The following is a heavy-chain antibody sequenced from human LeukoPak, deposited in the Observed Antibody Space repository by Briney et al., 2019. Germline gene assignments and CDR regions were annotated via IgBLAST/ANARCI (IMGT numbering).Heavy chain of an antibody. CDR1: GYTFTSYD. Sequence: ASVKVSCKASGYTFTSYDINWVRQATGQGLEWMGWMNPNSGKTGSAQTFQGRVTMTRNTSISTAYMELSSLRSEDTAVYYCARGFVPNYGSGSYYTNWFDPWGQGTLVTVSS. CDR3: ARGFVPNYGSGSYYTNWFDP. D-gene: IGHD3-10*01. J-gene: IGHJ5*02. CDR2: MNPNSGKT. V-gene: IGHV1-8*01.